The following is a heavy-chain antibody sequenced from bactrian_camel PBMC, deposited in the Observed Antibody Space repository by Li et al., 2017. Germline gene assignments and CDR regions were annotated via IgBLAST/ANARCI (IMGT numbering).Heavy chain of an antibody. CDR2: IYTGDGRT. Sequence: HVQLVESGGGSVEAGGSLTLSCGFSGEKYCNADMSWYRQAPGKEREGVAAIYTGDGRTRYDDAVKGRFTISRDNAKNTLYLQMNSLKPEDTAMYYCAADEYNLGLARSYTYWGQGTQVTVS. CDR3: AADEYNLGLARSYTY. J-gene: IGHJ4*01. V-gene: IGHV3S54*01. CDR1: GEKYCNAD. D-gene: IGHD5*01.